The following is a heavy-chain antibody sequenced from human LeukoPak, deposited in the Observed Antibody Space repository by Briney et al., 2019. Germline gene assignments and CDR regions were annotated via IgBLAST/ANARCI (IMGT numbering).Heavy chain of an antibody. CDR3: ARVRGWFGETANDY. CDR2: IKQDGSEK. J-gene: IGHJ4*02. CDR1: GFTLSSYW. V-gene: IGHV3-7*01. D-gene: IGHD3-10*01. Sequence: GGSLRLSCAASGFTLSSYWMSWVRQAPGKGLEWVANIKQDGSEKYYVDSVKGRFTISRDNAKNSLYLQMNSLRAEDTAVYYCARVRGWFGETANDYWGQGTLVTVSS.